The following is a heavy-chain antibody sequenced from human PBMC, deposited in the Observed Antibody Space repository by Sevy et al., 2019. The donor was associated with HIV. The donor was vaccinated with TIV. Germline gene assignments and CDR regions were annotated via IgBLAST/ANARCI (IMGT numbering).Heavy chain of an antibody. J-gene: IGHJ4*02. CDR2: INGKSGDT. CDR3: AKVGVGWSASFEH. D-gene: IGHD3-3*01. V-gene: IGHV1-2*02. CDR1: GYIFSDYH. Sequence: ASVKVSCKASGYIFSDYHIHWARQAPGQRLEWMGWINGKSGDTEYAEKFQGRVTLSRDTSISTAYMELTRLQSDDTAVYYCAKVGVGWSASFEHWGQGTLVTVSS.